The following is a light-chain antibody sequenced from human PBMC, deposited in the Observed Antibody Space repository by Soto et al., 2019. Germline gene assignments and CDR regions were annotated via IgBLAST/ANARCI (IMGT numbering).Light chain of an antibody. Sequence: DVQMTQSPSSLSASVGDRVTITCRASQGISKYLAWYQQKPGKVPRLLIYVASPLQSGVPSRFSGSGSGTDFILTISCVQPEDVATYYCQMYDSAPWTSGQGTPVAIK. CDR2: VAS. V-gene: IGKV1-27*01. J-gene: IGKJ1*01. CDR3: QMYDSAPWT. CDR1: QGISKY.